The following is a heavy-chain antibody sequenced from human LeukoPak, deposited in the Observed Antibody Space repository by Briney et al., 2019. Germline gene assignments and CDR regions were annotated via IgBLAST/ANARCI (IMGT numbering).Heavy chain of an antibody. CDR1: GFTFSSYA. J-gene: IGHJ3*01. Sequence: PGGSLRLSCAASGFTFSSYAMSWVRQAPGKGLEWVSTISGSGDSTHYADSVKGRFTVSRDNSKNTLYLQMNSLRPEDTAVYYCAKDGGHYRFWSGYPGGSFDAWGQGTMVTVSS. CDR2: ISGSGDST. CDR3: AKDGGHYRFWSGYPGGSFDA. V-gene: IGHV3-23*01. D-gene: IGHD3-3*01.